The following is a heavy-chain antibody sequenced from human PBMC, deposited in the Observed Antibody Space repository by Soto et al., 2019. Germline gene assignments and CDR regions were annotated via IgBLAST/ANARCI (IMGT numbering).Heavy chain of an antibody. CDR2: ISAYNGNT. V-gene: IGHV1-18*01. J-gene: IGHJ4*02. CDR3: ARVMNYYDSSGYPDY. CDR1: GYTFTSYG. D-gene: IGHD3-22*01. Sequence: ASVKVSCKASGYTFTSYGISWVRQAPGQGLEWMGWISAYNGNTNYAQKLQGRVTMTTDTSTGTAYMELRSLRSDDTAVYYCARVMNYYDSSGYPDYWGQGTLVTVSS.